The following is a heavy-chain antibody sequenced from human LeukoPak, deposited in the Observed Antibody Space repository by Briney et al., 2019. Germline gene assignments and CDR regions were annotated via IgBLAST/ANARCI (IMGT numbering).Heavy chain of an antibody. J-gene: IGHJ4*02. Sequence: SETLSLTCTVSGGSISSGGYYWSWIRQHPGKGLEWIGYIYYSRSTYYNPSLKSRVTISVDTSKNQFSLKLSSVTAADTAVYYCARGGYTAMVTGFDYWGQGTLVTVSS. D-gene: IGHD5-18*01. V-gene: IGHV4-31*03. CDR3: ARGGYTAMVTGFDY. CDR2: IYYSRST. CDR1: GGSISSGGYY.